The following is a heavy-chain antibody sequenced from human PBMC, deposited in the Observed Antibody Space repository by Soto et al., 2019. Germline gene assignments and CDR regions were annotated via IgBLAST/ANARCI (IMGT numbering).Heavy chain of an antibody. CDR3: ARETGYSSGWRQDY. CDR2: ISSDGSSV. Sequence: GGSLRLSCAASGFTVSNYDMSWFRQAPGKGLEWVSPISSDGSSVSYADSVKGRFTISRDNAKNTLYLQMNSLRVEDTAVYYCARETGYSSGWRQDYWGQGTLVTVSS. V-gene: IGHV3-74*01. D-gene: IGHD6-19*01. CDR1: GFTVSNYD. J-gene: IGHJ4*02.